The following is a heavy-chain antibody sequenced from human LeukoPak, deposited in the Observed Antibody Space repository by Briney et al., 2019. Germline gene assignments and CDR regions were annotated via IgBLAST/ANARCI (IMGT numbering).Heavy chain of an antibody. D-gene: IGHD2-2*01. CDR2: ISSSSSYI. J-gene: IGHJ4*02. CDR1: GFTFSSYA. Sequence: KPGRSLRLSCAASGFTFSSYAMHWVRQAPGKGLEWVSSISSSSSYIYYADSVKGRFTISRDNAKNSLYLQMNSLRAEDTAVYYCARDYLSSTSRYGYWGQGTLVTVSS. V-gene: IGHV3-21*01. CDR3: ARDYLSSTSRYGY.